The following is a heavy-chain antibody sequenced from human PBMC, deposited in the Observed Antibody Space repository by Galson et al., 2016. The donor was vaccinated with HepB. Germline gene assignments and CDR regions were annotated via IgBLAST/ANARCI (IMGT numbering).Heavy chain of an antibody. CDR2: ISYDGSHK. D-gene: IGHD2-21*02. CDR1: GFRFSGYG. CDR3: AREMQKELLYWFDP. Sequence: SLRLSCAASGFRFSGYGMHWVRQAPGKGLEWVAAISYDGSHKFYSDSVKGRFNISRDNSKKTMYVDMNSLRVEDTAVYYCAREMQKELLYWFDPWGLGTLVTVSS. J-gene: IGHJ5*02. V-gene: IGHV3-30*03.